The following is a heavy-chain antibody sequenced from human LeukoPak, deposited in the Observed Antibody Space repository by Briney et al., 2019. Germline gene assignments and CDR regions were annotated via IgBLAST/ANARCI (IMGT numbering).Heavy chain of an antibody. J-gene: IGHJ3*02. CDR3: ARTTHDSSGFDAFDI. Sequence: GGSLRLSCAASGFTFSSYAMSWVRQAPGKGLEWVSAISGSGGSTYYADSVKGRFTISRDNSKNTLYLQMNSLRAEDTAVYYCARTTHDSSGFDAFDIWGQGTMVTVSS. V-gene: IGHV3-23*01. CDR1: GFTFSSYA. D-gene: IGHD3-22*01. CDR2: ISGSGGST.